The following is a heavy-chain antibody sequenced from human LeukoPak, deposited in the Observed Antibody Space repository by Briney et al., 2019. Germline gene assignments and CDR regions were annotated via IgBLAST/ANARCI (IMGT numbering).Heavy chain of an antibody. CDR2: ISAYNGNT. V-gene: IGHV1-18*01. J-gene: IGHJ5*02. Sequence: ASVKVSCKASGYTFTRYGISWVRQAPGQGLEWMGWISAYNGNTNYAQKLQGRVTMTTDTSTSTAYMELRSLRSDDTAVYYCATAEYYYDSSGYWNWFDPWGQGTLVTVSS. CDR1: GYTFTRYG. CDR3: ATAEYYYDSSGYWNWFDP. D-gene: IGHD3-22*01.